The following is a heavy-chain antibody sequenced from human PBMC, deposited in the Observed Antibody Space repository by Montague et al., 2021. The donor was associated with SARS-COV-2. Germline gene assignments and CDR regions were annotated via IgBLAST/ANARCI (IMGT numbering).Heavy chain of an antibody. J-gene: IGHJ6*01. CDR2: IYYSGST. D-gene: IGHD3-9*01. CDR1: GGSISSYY. V-gene: IGHV4-39*07. Sequence: SETLSLTCTVSGGSISSYYWGWIRQPPGKGLEWIGSIYYSGSTYYNPSLKSRVTISVDTSKNQFSLKLSSVTAADTAVYYCARDGSLRFEILIGPRHYYFGMDVWGRGTTVTVSS. CDR3: ARDGSLRFEILIGPRHYYFGMDV.